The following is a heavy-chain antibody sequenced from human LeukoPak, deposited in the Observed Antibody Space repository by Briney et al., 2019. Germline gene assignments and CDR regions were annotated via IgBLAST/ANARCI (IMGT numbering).Heavy chain of an antibody. D-gene: IGHD3-10*01. J-gene: IGHJ4*02. Sequence: TSETLSLTCTVSGDSISRSIYYWGWIRQPPGKGLEWIGSIYYSGSTFFNPSLESRATISVGTSKNQFSLRLTSVTAADTAVYSCATVRFGHGVYWGQGTLVTVSS. CDR2: IYYSGST. CDR1: GDSISRSIYY. CDR3: ATVRFGHGVY. V-gene: IGHV4-39*01.